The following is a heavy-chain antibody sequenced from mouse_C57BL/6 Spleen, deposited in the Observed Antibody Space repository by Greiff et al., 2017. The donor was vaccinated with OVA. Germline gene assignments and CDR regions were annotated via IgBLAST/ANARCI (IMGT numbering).Heavy chain of an antibody. CDR1: GFTFSDSY. J-gene: IGHJ2*01. D-gene: IGHD3-2*02. CDR3: ARRGVSSGYVDY. Sequence: EVKVVESGGGLVQPGGSLKLSCAASGFTFSDSYMYWVRQTPEKRLEWVAYISNGGGSTYYPDTVKGRFTISRDNAKNTLYLQMSRLKSEDTAMYYCARRGVSSGYVDYWGQGTTLTVSS. V-gene: IGHV5-12*01. CDR2: ISNGGGST.